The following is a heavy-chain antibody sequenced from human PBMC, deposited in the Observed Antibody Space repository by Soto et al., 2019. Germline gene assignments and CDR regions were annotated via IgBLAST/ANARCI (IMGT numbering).Heavy chain of an antibody. CDR2: IKQDGTEK. D-gene: IGHD5-12*01. J-gene: IGHJ4*02. CDR1: GFTFSNYW. Sequence: EVQLVESGGGLVQPGGSLRLSCAASGFTFSNYWMSWVRQAPGKGLEWVANIKQDGTEKNYVDSVRGRFTISRDNAKNSLDLQMNSLTAEDTAVHYCASVAIWGQGTLVTVSS. CDR3: ASVAI. V-gene: IGHV3-7*01.